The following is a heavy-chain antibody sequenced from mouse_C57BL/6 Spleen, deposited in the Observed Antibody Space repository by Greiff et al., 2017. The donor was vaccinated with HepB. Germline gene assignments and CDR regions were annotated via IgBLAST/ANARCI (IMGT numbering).Heavy chain of an antibody. Sequence: QVQLQQPGAELVMPGASVKLSCKASGYTFTSYWMHWVKQRPGQGLEWIGEIDPSDSYTNYNQKFKGKSTLTVDKSSSTAYMQLSSLTSEDSAVYYCARVDYGSSSDYWGQGTTLTVSS. J-gene: IGHJ2*01. CDR1: GYTFTSYW. V-gene: IGHV1-69*01. CDR3: ARVDYGSSSDY. D-gene: IGHD1-1*01. CDR2: IDPSDSYT.